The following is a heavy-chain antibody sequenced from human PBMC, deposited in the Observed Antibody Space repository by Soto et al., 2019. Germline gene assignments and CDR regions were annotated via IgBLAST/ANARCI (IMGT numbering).Heavy chain of an antibody. V-gene: IGHV3-48*02. CDR2: ISSNSCTI. CDR1: GFTFGSHS. J-gene: IGHJ6*02. CDR3: AEIRLVDWVLMYIDLYRMEA. D-gene: IGHD2-15*01. Sequence: EVQLVESGGTLVKPGGSLRLSCEASGFTFGSHSMNWVRQAPGKGLEWISYISSNSCTIHYADSVEGQFTISRDNAKTSLYTQMTGLRHEDTAVYYCAEIRLVDWVLMYIDLYRMEAWGQGTTVTVSS.